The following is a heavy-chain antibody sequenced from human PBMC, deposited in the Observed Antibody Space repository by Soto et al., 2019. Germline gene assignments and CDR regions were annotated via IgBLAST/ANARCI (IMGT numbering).Heavy chain of an antibody. CDR2: IWYDGSNK. V-gene: IGHV3-33*01. CDR1: GFTFSSYG. Sequence: GGSLRLSCAASGFTFSSYGMHWVRQAPGKGLEWVAVIWYDGSNKYYADSVKGRFTISRDNSKNTLYLQMNSLRAEDTAVYYCARRDRSGSYYNWFDPWGQGTLVTVSS. J-gene: IGHJ5*02. CDR3: ARRDRSGSYYNWFDP. D-gene: IGHD3-10*01.